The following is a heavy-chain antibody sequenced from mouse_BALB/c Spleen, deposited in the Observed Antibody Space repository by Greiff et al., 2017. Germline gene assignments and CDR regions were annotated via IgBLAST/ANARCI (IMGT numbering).Heavy chain of an antibody. Sequence: EVQLVESGGGLVQPGGSLKLSCAASGFTFSSYGMSWVRQTPDKRLELVATINSNGGSTYYPDSVKGRFTISRDNAKNTLYLQMSSLKSEDTAMYYCARDGDRFAYWGQGTLVTVSA. CDR1: GFTFSSYG. V-gene: IGHV5-6-3*01. J-gene: IGHJ3*01. CDR3: ARDGDRFAY. CDR2: INSNGGST. D-gene: IGHD3-3*01.